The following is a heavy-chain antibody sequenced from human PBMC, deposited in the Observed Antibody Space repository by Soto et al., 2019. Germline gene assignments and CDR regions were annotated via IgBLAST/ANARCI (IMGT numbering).Heavy chain of an antibody. CDR2: INAGNGNT. D-gene: IGHD6-6*01. Sequence: ASVKVSCKASGYTFTSYAMHWVRQAPGQRLEWMGWINAGNGNTKYSQKLQGRVTITRDTSASTAYMELSSLRSEDTAVYYCARGGRAQLVSDYWGQGTLVTVSS. V-gene: IGHV1-3*01. J-gene: IGHJ4*02. CDR1: GYTFTSYA. CDR3: ARGGRAQLVSDY.